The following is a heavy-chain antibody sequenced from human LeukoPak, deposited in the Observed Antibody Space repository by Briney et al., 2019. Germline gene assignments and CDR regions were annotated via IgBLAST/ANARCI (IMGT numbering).Heavy chain of an antibody. D-gene: IGHD4-23*01. V-gene: IGHV4-31*03. CDR1: GGSISSGGYY. J-gene: IGHJ4*02. CDR2: IYYSGST. Sequence: SETLSLTCTVSGGSISSGGYYWSWIRQHPGRSLEWIGYIYYSGSTYYNPSLKSRVTISVDTSKNQFSLKLSSVTAADTAVYYCARVAGGTVVTPGFFDYWGQGTLVTVSS. CDR3: ARVAGGTVVTPGFFDY.